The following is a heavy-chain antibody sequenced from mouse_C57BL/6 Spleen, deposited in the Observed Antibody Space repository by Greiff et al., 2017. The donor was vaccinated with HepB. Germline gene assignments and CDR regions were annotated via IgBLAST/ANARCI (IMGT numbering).Heavy chain of an antibody. CDR1: GYAFSSSW. CDR3: ARGGYYGSSPLFDY. CDR2: IYPGDGDT. J-gene: IGHJ2*01. V-gene: IGHV1-82*01. Sequence: VQLQQSGPELVKPGASVKISCKASGYAFSSSWMNWVKQRPGKGLEWIGRIYPGDGDTNYNGKFTGKATLTADKSSSTAYMQLSSLTSEDSAVYFWARGGYYGSSPLFDYWGQGTTLTVSS. D-gene: IGHD1-1*01.